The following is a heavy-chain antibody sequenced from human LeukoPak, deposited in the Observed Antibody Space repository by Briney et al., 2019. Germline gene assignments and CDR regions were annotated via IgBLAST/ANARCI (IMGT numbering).Heavy chain of an antibody. J-gene: IGHJ4*02. Sequence: SETLSLTCAVYGGSFSGYYWSWIRQPPGKGLEWIGEINHSGSTNYNPSLKSRVTISVDTSKSQFSLKLSSVTAADTAVYYCARADYDFWSGSTHFDYWGQGTLVTVSS. D-gene: IGHD3-3*01. CDR2: INHSGST. CDR3: ARADYDFWSGSTHFDY. V-gene: IGHV4-34*01. CDR1: GGSFSGYY.